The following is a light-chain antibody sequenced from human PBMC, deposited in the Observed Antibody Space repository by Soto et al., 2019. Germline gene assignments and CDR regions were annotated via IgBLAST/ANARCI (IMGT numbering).Light chain of an antibody. J-gene: IGKJ1*01. V-gene: IGKV1-5*01. CDR3: QQYNTYSGT. Sequence: DIQMTQSPSTLSASVGDGVTITCRASQSISSWLAWYQQKPGKAPKLLIYDASSLESGVPSRFSGSGSGTEFTLTISSLQPDDFATYYCQQYNTYSGTFGQGTKVEI. CDR1: QSISSW. CDR2: DAS.